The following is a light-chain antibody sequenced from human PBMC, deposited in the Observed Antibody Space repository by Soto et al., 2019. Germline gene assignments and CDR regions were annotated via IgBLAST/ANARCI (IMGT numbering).Light chain of an antibody. V-gene: IGKV3-20*01. CDR3: QHYCGSSPRFS. CDR1: QRVSSTG. Sequence: ETVLTQSPGTLSLSPGERATLACRASQRVSSTGFAWYQQKPGQAPRLLIYDASRRATGISDRFSGSGSGTDFTLNNSRREPEDCTIYYCQHYCGSSPRFSFGPGTKVDI. CDR2: DAS. J-gene: IGKJ3*01.